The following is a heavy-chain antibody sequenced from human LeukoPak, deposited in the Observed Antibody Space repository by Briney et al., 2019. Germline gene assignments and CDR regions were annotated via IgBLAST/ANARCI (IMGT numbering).Heavy chain of an antibody. Sequence: GGSLRLSCAASGFTFSTYTMNWVRQAPGKGLEWVSYITTTSTTKLYADSVRGRFTISRDNAKNSLYLQMNSLRAEDTAVYYCAKLQLRYFDWLLPPIDYWGQGTLVTVSS. CDR1: GFTFSTYT. CDR3: AKLQLRYFDWLLPPIDY. CDR2: ITTTSTTK. V-gene: IGHV3-48*01. J-gene: IGHJ4*02. D-gene: IGHD3-9*01.